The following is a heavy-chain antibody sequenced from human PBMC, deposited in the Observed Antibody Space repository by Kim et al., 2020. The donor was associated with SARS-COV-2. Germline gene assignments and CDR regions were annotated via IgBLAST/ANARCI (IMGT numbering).Heavy chain of an antibody. D-gene: IGHD2-2*02. J-gene: IGHJ4*02. CDR1: GYTFTSYF. CDR3: ARDPDYTTPPDY. V-gene: IGHV1-46*01. Sequence: ASVKVSCKASGYTFTSYFMQWVRQAPGQGLEWLGIIHPSGGTTAYAQKFQGRVTMTRDTSTSTVYMELSSLRSEDTAVYYCARDPDYTTPPDYWGQGTLVTVSS. CDR2: IHPSGGTT.